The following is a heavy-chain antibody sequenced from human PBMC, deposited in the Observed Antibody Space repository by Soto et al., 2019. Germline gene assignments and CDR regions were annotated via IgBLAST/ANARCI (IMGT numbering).Heavy chain of an antibody. CDR3: AKGGRQWLVTSDFNY. D-gene: IGHD6-19*01. CDR1: GFTFSDYA. V-gene: IGHV3-30*18. J-gene: IGHJ4*02. CDR2: VSHDGRNT. Sequence: VQLVESGGGVVQPGRSLRLSCAASGFTFSDYAMHWVRQAPGKGLEGVAVVSHDGRNTHYEDSVKGRFTISRDSSKNTVSLEMTSLRAEDTAVYYCAKGGRQWLVTSDFNYWGQGALVTVSS.